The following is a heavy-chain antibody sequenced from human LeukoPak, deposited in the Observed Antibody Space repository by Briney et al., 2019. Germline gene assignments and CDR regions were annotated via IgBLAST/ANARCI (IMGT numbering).Heavy chain of an antibody. V-gene: IGHV3-23*01. Sequence: GGSLRLSCAASGFTFSSYAMSWVRQAPGRGLEWVSAITGSGGDTYHADSVQGRFTISRDNSKNTLFLQMNSLRAEGTAVYYCAKGSSPSRPYYFDYWGQGTLVTVSS. CDR3: AKGSSPSRPYYFDY. CDR1: GFTFSSYA. J-gene: IGHJ4*02. D-gene: IGHD1-26*01. CDR2: ITGSGGDT.